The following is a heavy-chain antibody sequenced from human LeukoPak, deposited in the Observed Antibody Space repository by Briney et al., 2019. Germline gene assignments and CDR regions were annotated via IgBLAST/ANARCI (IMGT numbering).Heavy chain of an antibody. CDR2: IRRSGGST. CDR1: GFTFRSYA. V-gene: IGHV3-23*01. CDR3: AKNRDDFWSGYWSGTDV. D-gene: IGHD3-3*01. Sequence: GGSLRLSCAASGFTFRSYALSWVRQAPGKGLEWVSGIRRSGGSTYYADSVKGRFTISRDNSKDTLYLQMNSLRAEDTALYYCAKNRDDFWSGYWSGTDVWGQGTTVTASS. J-gene: IGHJ6*02.